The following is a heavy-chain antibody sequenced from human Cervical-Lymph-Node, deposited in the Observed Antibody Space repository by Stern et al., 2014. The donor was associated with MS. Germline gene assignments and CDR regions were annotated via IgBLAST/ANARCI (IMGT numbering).Heavy chain of an antibody. V-gene: IGHV4-59*02. CDR2: SYHSGST. J-gene: IGHJ6*02. CDR1: GGSVSAYH. CDR3: TRGGARYYGMDA. D-gene: IGHD3-10*01. Sequence: VQLVESGTGLVKPSETLSLTCSVSGGSVSAYHWSWIRQPPGKGLEWICYSYHSGSTTYTPSFTSRLTMSIDTSKNQFSLRLSSVTAADTAVYYCTRGGARYYGMDAWGQGTTVTVSS.